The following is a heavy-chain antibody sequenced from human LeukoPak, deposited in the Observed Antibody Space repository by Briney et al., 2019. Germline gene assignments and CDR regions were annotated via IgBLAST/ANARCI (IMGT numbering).Heavy chain of an antibody. CDR1: GGTFSSYA. J-gene: IGHJ6*03. Sequence: SVKVSCKASGGTFSSYAISWVRQAPGQGLEWMGGIIPIFGTENYAQKFQGRVTITTDESTSTAYMELSSLRSEDTAVYYCARGYCSSTSCYTSEYYCYYMDVWGKGTTVTVSS. D-gene: IGHD2-2*02. CDR3: ARGYCSSTSCYTSEYYCYYMDV. V-gene: IGHV1-69*05. CDR2: IIPIFGTE.